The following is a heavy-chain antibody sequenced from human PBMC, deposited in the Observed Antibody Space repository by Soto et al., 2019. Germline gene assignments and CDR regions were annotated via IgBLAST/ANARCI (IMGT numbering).Heavy chain of an antibody. V-gene: IGHV4-31*03. D-gene: IGHD2-21*02. CDR2: IYYSGST. CDR3: AREGLAYCGGDCYSTGGEGYFDL. Sequence: QVQLQESGPGLVKPSQTLSLTCTVSGGSISSGDYYWSWTRQHPGKGLEWIGYIYYSGSTYYNPSLKSRVTISVDTSKNQFSLKLNSVTAADTAVYYCAREGLAYCGGDCYSTGGEGYFDLWGRGTLVTVSS. J-gene: IGHJ2*01. CDR1: GGSISSGDYY.